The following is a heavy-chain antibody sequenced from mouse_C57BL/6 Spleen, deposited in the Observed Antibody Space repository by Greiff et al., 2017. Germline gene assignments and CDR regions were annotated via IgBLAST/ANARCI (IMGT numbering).Heavy chain of an antibody. V-gene: IGHV1-55*01. J-gene: IGHJ1*03. CDR2: IYPGSGST. CDR3: ARLRFVTTVVDWYFEV. CDR1: GYTFTSYW. Sequence: QVQLQQPGAELVKPGASVKMSCKASGYTFTSYWITWVKQRPGQGLEWIGDIYPGSGSTNYNEKFKSKATLTVDTSSSTAYMQLSSLTSEDSAVYYCARLRFVTTVVDWYFEVWGTGTTVTVSS. D-gene: IGHD1-1*01.